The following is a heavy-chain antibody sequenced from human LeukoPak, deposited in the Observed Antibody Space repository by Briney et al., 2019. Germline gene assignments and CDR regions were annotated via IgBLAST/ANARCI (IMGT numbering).Heavy chain of an antibody. J-gene: IGHJ4*02. CDR3: ASDMGSSWFGPLDY. V-gene: IGHV3-33*01. CDR1: GFTFSSFG. D-gene: IGHD6-13*01. CDR2: LWYDGTND. Sequence: PGRSLRLSCATSGFTFSSFGMHWLRQAPGKGLEWVAVLWYDGTNDYYAESVRGRFTISRDNSKNTLYLQMNSLRDEDTALYYCASDMGSSWFGPLDYWGQGTPVTVSS.